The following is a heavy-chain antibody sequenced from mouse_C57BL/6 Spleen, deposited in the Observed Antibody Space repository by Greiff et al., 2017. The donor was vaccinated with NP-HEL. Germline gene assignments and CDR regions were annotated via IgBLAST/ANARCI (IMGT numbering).Heavy chain of an antibody. D-gene: IGHD1-1*01. CDR1: GYTFTDYY. V-gene: IGHV1-19*01. J-gene: IGHJ4*01. CDR3: APYYYGSSPYAMDY. Sequence: EVQLQQSGPVLVKPGASVKMPCKASGYTFTDYYMNWVKQSHGKSLEWIGVINPYNGGTSYNQKFKGKATLTVDKSSSTAYMELNSLTSEDSAVYYCAPYYYGSSPYAMDYWGQGTSVTVSS. CDR2: INPYNGGT.